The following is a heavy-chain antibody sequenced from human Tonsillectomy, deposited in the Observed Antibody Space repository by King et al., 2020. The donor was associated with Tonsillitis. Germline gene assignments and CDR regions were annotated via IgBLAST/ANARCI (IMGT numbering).Heavy chain of an antibody. CDR3: ARSGAYCGGDCYSDY. CDR2: IIPILGIA. J-gene: IGHJ4*02. D-gene: IGHD2-21*02. Sequence: QLVQSGAEVKKPGSSVKVSCKASGGTFSNYAISWVRQAPGQGLEWMGRIIPILGIANYPQKFQDTVSITADKSTSTAYMELSSLRSEDTAVYYCARSGAYCGGDCYSDYWGQGTLVTVSS. CDR1: GGTFSNYA. V-gene: IGHV1-69*04.